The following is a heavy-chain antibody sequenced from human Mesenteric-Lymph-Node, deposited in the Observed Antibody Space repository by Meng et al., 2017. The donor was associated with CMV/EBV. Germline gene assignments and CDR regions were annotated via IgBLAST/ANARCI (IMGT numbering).Heavy chain of an antibody. V-gene: IGHV4-34*01. D-gene: IGHD4-23*01. CDR1: GGSFSGYY. J-gene: IGHJ4*02. CDR2: INHSGST. CDR3: ARHQRWLKSEGGFNY. Sequence: QWQQMQWGAGLLKPSDPLSLPCAVYGGSFSGYYWSWIRQPPGKGLEWIGEINHSGSTNYNPSLKSRVTISVDTSKNQFSLKLSSVTAADTAVYYCARHQRWLKSEGGFNYWGQGTLVTVSS.